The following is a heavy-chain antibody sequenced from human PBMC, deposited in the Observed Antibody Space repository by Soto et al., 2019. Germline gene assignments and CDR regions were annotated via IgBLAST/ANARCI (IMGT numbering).Heavy chain of an antibody. J-gene: IGHJ6*04. Sequence: GGSLRLSCAASGFTFSSYAMSWVRQAPGKGLEWVSAISGSGGSTYYADSVKGRFTISRDNSKNTLYLQTNSLRAEDTAVYYCATLGLYYYDSSGQNPGPLDYYGMDVWGKGTTVTVSS. V-gene: IGHV3-23*01. CDR2: ISGSGGST. CDR3: ATLGLYYYDSSGQNPGPLDYYGMDV. D-gene: IGHD3-22*01. CDR1: GFTFSSYA.